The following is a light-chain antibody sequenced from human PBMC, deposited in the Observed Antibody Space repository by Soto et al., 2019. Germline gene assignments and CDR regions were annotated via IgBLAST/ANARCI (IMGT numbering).Light chain of an antibody. J-gene: IGLJ1*01. Sequence: LTQPRSVSGSPGQSVTISCTGTSSDVGGYNYVSWYQQHPGKAPKLMIYDVSKRPSGVPDRFSGSKSGNTASLTISGLQAEDEADYYCCSYAGSPHYVFGTGTKVTVL. V-gene: IGLV2-11*01. CDR1: SSDVGGYNY. CDR3: CSYAGSPHYV. CDR2: DVS.